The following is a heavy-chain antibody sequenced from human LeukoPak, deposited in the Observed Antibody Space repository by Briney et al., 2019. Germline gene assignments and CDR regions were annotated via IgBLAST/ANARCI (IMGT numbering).Heavy chain of an antibody. Sequence: SETLSLTCAVSGASVSGSNYYWGWIRQPPGKGLEWIGSIYSSGSTYYNASLQSRVTISIDTSKNQFSLRLNSVTAADTAMYYCAKSGGYGLIDYWGQGTRVTVSS. CDR1: GASVSGSNYY. V-gene: IGHV4-39*01. CDR2: IYSSGST. D-gene: IGHD1-26*01. J-gene: IGHJ4*02. CDR3: AKSGGYGLIDY.